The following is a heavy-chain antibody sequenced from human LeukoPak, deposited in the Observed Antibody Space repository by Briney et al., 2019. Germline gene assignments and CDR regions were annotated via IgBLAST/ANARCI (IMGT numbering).Heavy chain of an antibody. D-gene: IGHD3-10*01. CDR3: ARDGSGSYYKPSNDAFDI. CDR1: GGSISSYY. CDR2: IYYSGST. Sequence: SETLSLTCTVSGGSISSYYWSWVRQPPGKGLEWIGYIYYSGSTNYSPSLKSRVTISVDTSKNQFSLKLSSVTAADTAVYYCARDGSGSYYKPSNDAFDIWGQGTMVTVSS. V-gene: IGHV4-59*01. J-gene: IGHJ3*02.